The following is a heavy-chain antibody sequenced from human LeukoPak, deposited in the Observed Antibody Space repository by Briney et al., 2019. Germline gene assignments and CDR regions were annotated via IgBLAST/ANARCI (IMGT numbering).Heavy chain of an antibody. CDR3: ARDTCGCGSGWHLYWYFDL. V-gene: IGHV3-64*01. CDR2: ISSNGGSI. CDR1: GFTFSDYA. Sequence: GGSLRLSCAASGFTFSDYAMHRVRQAPGKELEYVSAISSNGGSIHYANSVKGRFTISRDNSKNTLYLQMDSLRAEDMAVYYCARDTCGCGSGWHLYWYFDLWGRGTLVTVSS. J-gene: IGHJ2*01. D-gene: IGHD6-19*01.